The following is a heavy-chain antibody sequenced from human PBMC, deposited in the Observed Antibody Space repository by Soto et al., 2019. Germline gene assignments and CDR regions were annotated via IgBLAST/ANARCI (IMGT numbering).Heavy chain of an antibody. J-gene: IGHJ5*02. CDR3: ASERSTGWFDP. V-gene: IGHV1-46*01. CDR1: GYTFTSYY. CDR2: INPSGGST. D-gene: IGHD2-2*01. Sequence: ASVKVSCKASGYTFTSYYIHWVRQAPGQGLEWMGIINPSGGSTSYAQKFQGRVTMTRDTSTSTVYMELSSLRSEDTAVYYCASERSTGWFDPWGQGTLVTVSS.